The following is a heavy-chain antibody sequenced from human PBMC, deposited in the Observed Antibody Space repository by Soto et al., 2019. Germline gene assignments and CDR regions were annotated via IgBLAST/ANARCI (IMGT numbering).Heavy chain of an antibody. CDR3: AVDFGVVTADY. V-gene: IGHV3-21*01. CDR2: ISSSSSYI. D-gene: IGHD3-3*01. J-gene: IGHJ4*02. CDR1: GFTFSSYS. Sequence: GGSLRLSCAASGFTFSSYSMNWVRQAPGKGLEWVSSISSSSSYIYYADSVKGRFTISRDNAKNSLYLQMNSLRAEDTAVYYCAVDFGVVTADYWGQGTRVTVSS.